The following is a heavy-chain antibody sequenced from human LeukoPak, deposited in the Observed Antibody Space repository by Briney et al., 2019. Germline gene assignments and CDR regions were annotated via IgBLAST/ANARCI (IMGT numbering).Heavy chain of an antibody. CDR2: ISGSGTST. Sequence: GGSLRLSCAASGFTFNNYAMSWVRQAPGKGLEWVSGISGSGTSTYYADSVKGRFTISRDNSKNTLSLQMHSLRAEDTAVYYCANLGPYQEADYWGREPWSPSPQ. J-gene: IGHJ4*02. D-gene: IGHD3-16*01. V-gene: IGHV3-23*01. CDR1: GFTFNNYA. CDR3: ANLGPYQEADY.